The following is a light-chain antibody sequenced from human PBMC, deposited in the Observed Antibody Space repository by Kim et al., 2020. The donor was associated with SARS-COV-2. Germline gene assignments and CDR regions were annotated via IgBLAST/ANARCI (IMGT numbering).Light chain of an antibody. CDR1: SGHSSYA. J-gene: IGLJ3*02. CDR3: QTWDTGIRV. V-gene: IGLV4-69*01. CDR2: VNRDGSH. Sequence: ELTQSPSASASLGASVQLTCILSSGHSSYAIAWHQQQPGKGPRFLMKVNRDGSHIKGDGIPDRFSGSTSGAERYLTISSLQPEDEADYYCQTWDTGIRVFGGGTQLTVL.